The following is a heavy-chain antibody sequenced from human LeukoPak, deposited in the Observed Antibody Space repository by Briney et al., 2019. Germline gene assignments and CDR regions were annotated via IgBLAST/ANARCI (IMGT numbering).Heavy chain of an antibody. CDR3: ARDLGYCSGGSCLIFDY. CDR2: IVVGSGNT. V-gene: IGHV1-58*02. D-gene: IGHD2-15*01. J-gene: IGHJ4*02. Sequence: GASVKVSCKASGFTFTSSAMQWVRQARGQRLEWIGWIVVGSGNTNYAQKFQGRVTMTRDTSISTAYMELSRLRSDDTAVYYCARDLGYCSGGSCLIFDYWGQGTLVTVSS. CDR1: GFTFTSSA.